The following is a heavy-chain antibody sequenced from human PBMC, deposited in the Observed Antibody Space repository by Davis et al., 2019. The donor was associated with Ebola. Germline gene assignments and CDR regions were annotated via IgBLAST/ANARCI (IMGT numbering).Heavy chain of an antibody. CDR3: ARDRLIGPRVDT. CDR2: MDHSGNT. Sequence: SQTLSLTCAVHGGSFSGYYWSWIRQPPGKRLEWIGEMDHSGNTNYNPSLKSRVTISIDTSKKQISLNLTSVTAADTAVYYCARDRLIGPRVDTWGQGILVAVSS. D-gene: IGHD3/OR15-3a*01. J-gene: IGHJ5*02. CDR1: GGSFSGYY. V-gene: IGHV4-34*01.